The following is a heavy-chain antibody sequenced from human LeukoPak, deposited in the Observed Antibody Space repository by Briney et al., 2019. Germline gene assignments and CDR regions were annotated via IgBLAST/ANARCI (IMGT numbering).Heavy chain of an antibody. Sequence: PGGSLRLSCAASGFTFSSYAMSCVRQAPGKGLEWVSTISASGGSTYYADSVKGRFTISRDNSKNTLYLQMSSLRPEDTAVYYCAKALLRAAAIIGDYYYGMDVWGQGTTVTVSS. CDR1: GFTFSSYA. J-gene: IGHJ6*02. D-gene: IGHD2-2*02. CDR3: AKALLRAAAIIGDYYYGMDV. CDR2: ISASGGST. V-gene: IGHV3-23*01.